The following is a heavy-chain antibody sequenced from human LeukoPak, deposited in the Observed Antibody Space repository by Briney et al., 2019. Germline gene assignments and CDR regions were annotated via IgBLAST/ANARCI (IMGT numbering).Heavy chain of an antibody. CDR2: IYSGGST. V-gene: IGHV3-53*01. D-gene: IGHD4-17*01. CDR1: GFIVSSNY. Sequence: GGSLRLSCAASGFIVSSNYMSWVRQAPGKGLEWVSIIYSGGSTYYADSVHGRFTISRDNSKNTLYLQMNSLRAEDTAVYYCARHLSGDDIWGQGTMVTVSS. CDR3: ARHLSGDDI. J-gene: IGHJ3*02.